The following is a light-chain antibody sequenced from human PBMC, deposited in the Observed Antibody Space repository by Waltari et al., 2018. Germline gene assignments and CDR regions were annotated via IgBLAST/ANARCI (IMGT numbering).Light chain of an antibody. CDR1: QSISSY. J-gene: IGKJ1*01. Sequence: DIQMTQSPSSLSASVGDRVTITCRASQSISSYLNWYQQKPGKAPKLLIYAASSLQSGVPSRVSGSGSGTDFTLTISRLQPEDFATYYCQQSYSTPNTFGQGTKVEIK. V-gene: IGKV1-39*01. CDR3: QQSYSTPNT. CDR2: AAS.